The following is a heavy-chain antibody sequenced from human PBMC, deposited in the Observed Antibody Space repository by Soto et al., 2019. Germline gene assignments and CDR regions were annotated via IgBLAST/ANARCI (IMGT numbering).Heavy chain of an antibody. D-gene: IGHD2-15*01. CDR2: LRAYHGNT. CDR3: ARELVGGTIVLFWAPSFFRYGMDG. V-gene: IGHV1-18*04. Sequence: QVQLVQSGAEVKKPGASVKVSCKASGSTFPSSGISWVRPAPGQGLEWMGWLRAYHGNTNSAQKLQGRVTMTTDTSTSTAYMELRSLRADDTAVYDCARELVGGTIVLFWAPSFFRYGMDGWGQGTTVTVSS. J-gene: IGHJ6*02. CDR1: GSTFPSSG.